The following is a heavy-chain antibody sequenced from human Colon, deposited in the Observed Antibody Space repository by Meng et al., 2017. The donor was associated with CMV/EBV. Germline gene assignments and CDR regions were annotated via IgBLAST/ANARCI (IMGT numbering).Heavy chain of an antibody. J-gene: IGHJ4*02. D-gene: IGHD5-24*01. V-gene: IGHV3-30*04. Sequence: SCAASGFTFSSYSMHWVRQAPGKRLEWVAVISYDVGKKYYADSVKGRFTISRDNSKNTLYLQVNSLRAEDTALYYCARGTADGPNFDYWGQATLVTVSS. CDR1: GFTFSSYS. CDR3: ARGTADGPNFDY. CDR2: ISYDVGKK.